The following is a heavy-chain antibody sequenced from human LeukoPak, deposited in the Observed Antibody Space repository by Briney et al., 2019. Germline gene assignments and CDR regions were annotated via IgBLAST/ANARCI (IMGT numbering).Heavy chain of an antibody. Sequence: GASVKVSCKASGYTFTGYYMHWVRQAPGQGLEWMGWINPNSGGTNYAQKFQGRVTMTRDTSISTAYMELSRLRSDDTAVYYCARGTPGYSGYDASYGMDVWGQGTTVTVSS. V-gene: IGHV1-2*02. J-gene: IGHJ6*02. CDR3: ARGTPGYSGYDASYGMDV. D-gene: IGHD5-12*01. CDR1: GYTFTGYY. CDR2: INPNSGGT.